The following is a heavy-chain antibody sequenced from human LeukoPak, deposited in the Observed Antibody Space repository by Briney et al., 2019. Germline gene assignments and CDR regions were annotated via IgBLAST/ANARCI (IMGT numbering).Heavy chain of an antibody. J-gene: IGHJ3*02. V-gene: IGHV1-8*01. Sequence: ASVKVSCKASGYTFTSYDINWVRQAPGQGLEWMGWMNPNSGNTGYAQKFQGRVTMTRNTSISTAYMELSSLRSEDTAVYYCARPITMVRGVIWRYDAFDIWGQGTMVTVSS. D-gene: IGHD3-10*01. CDR3: ARPITMVRGVIWRYDAFDI. CDR2: MNPNSGNT. CDR1: GYTFTSYD.